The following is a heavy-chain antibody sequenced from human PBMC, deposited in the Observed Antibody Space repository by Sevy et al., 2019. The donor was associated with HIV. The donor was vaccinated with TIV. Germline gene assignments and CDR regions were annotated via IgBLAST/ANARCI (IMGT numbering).Heavy chain of an antibody. D-gene: IGHD3-22*01. CDR2: ISYDGRNK. J-gene: IGHJ3*02. V-gene: IGHV3-30*04. CDR3: ARDGTGYYDSSGYDAFDI. CDR1: GFTFSSYA. Sequence: GGSLRLSCAASGFTFSSYAMHWVRQAPGKGLEWVAVISYDGRNKYYADSVKGRFTISRDNSKNTLYLQMNSLRAEDTAVYYCARDGTGYYDSSGYDAFDIWGQGTMVTVSS.